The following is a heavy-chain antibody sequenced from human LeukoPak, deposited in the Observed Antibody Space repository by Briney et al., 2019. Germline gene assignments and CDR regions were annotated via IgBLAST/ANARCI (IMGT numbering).Heavy chain of an antibody. CDR2: IYHSGST. J-gene: IGHJ5*02. D-gene: IGHD3-16*02. CDR1: GYSISSGYY. Sequence: SETLSLTCTVSGYSISSGYYWGWIRQPPGKGLEWIGRIYHSGSTYYNPSLKSRVTISVDTSKNQFSLKLSSVTAADAAVYYCARTSYDYVWGSYRLSWFDPWGQGTLVTVSS. CDR3: ARTSYDYVWGSYRLSWFDP. V-gene: IGHV4-38-2*02.